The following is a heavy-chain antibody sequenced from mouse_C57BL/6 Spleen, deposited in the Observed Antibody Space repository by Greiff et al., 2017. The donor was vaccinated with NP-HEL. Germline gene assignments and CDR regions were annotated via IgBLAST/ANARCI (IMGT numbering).Heavy chain of an antibody. D-gene: IGHD3-2*02. CDR3: ARGGSSGYLVYFDY. J-gene: IGHJ2*01. CDR2: IYPGSGNT. CDR1: GYSFTSYY. V-gene: IGHV1-66*01. Sequence: QVQLQQSGPELVKPGASVKISCKASGYSFTSYYIHWVKQRPGQGLEWIGWIYPGSGNTKYNEKFKGKATLTADTSSSTAYMQLSSLTSEDSAVYYCARGGSSGYLVYFDYWGQGTTLTVSS.